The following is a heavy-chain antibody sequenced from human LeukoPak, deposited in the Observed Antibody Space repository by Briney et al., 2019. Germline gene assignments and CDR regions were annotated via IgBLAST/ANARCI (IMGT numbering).Heavy chain of an antibody. D-gene: IGHD2-2*02. CDR1: GGSISSCY. J-gene: IGHJ5*02. V-gene: IGHV4-4*07. CDR2: IYTSGST. CDR3: AREGLYCSSTSCYTSWFDP. Sequence: PSETLSLTCTVSGGSISSCYWSWIRQPAGKGLEWIGRIYTSGSTNYNPSLKSRVTMSVDTSKNQFSLKLSSVTAAGTAVYYCAREGLYCSSTSCYTSWFDPWGQGTLVTVSS.